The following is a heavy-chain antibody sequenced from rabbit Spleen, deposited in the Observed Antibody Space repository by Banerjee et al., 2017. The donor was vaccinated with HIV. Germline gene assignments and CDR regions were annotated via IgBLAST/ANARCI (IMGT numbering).Heavy chain of an antibody. J-gene: IGHJ6*01. CDR2: IAGSSSAFT. CDR1: GFSFSSSDY. D-gene: IGHD1-1*01. CDR3: ARDTSSSFSSYGMDL. V-gene: IGHV1S40*01. Sequence: QSLEESGGDLVKPEGSLTLTCTASGFSFSSSDYMCWVRQAPGKGLEWISCIAGSSSAFTYSATWAQGRFTCSKTSSTTVTLQMTGLTAADTATYFCARDTSSSFSSYGMDLWGPGTLVTVS.